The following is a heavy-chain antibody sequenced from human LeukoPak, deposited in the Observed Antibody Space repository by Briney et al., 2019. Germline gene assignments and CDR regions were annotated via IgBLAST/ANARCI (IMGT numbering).Heavy chain of an antibody. V-gene: IGHV3-21*01. CDR3: ARVSGSYLPMDV. J-gene: IGHJ6*02. CDR2: ISSSSSYI. CDR1: GFTFSSYS. D-gene: IGHD1-26*01. Sequence: GGSLRLSCAASGFTFSSYSMNWVRQAPGKGLEWVSSISSSSSYIYYADSVKGRFTISRDNAKNSLYLQMNSLRAEDTAVYYCARVSGSYLPMDVWGQGTTVTVSS.